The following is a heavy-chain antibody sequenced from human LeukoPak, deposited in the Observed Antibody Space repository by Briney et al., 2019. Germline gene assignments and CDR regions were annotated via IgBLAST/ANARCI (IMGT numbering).Heavy chain of an antibody. CDR3: ARLNARNPDY. V-gene: IGHV3-21*01. J-gene: IGHJ4*02. D-gene: IGHD1-14*01. CDR2: ITGGSSYI. Sequence: PGGSLRLSCAASGFTFSTYTMNWVRQAPGKGLEWVSSITGGSSYIYYADSVKGRFTISRDNAKNSLYLQMNSLRAEDTAVYYCARLNARNPDYWGQETLVTVSS. CDR1: GFTFSTYT.